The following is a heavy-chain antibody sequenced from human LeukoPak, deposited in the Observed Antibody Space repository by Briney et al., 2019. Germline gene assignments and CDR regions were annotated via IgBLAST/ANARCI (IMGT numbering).Heavy chain of an antibody. D-gene: IGHD3-10*01. CDR1: GGSIRSNE. V-gene: IGHV4-59*01. J-gene: IGHJ4*02. Sequence: SETLSLTCTVSGGSIRSNEWSWIWQPPGKGLEWIGFVYYSGSTNYNPSLNSRVTISVATSKNQFSLKLSSVTAADTAVYYCARVENYGSGVLGHWGQGTLVAVSS. CDR2: VYYSGST. CDR3: ARVENYGSGVLGH.